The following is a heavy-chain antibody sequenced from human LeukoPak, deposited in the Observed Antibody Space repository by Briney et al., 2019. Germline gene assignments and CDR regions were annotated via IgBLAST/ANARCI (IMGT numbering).Heavy chain of an antibody. V-gene: IGHV1-69*13. CDR3: ARAPDPSDYFDY. Sequence: GASVKVSCKASGGTFSSYAISWVRQAPGQGLEWMGGIIPIFGTANYAQKFQGRVTITADESTSTPYMELSSLRSEDTAVYYCARAPDPSDYFDYWGQGTLVTVSS. CDR2: IIPIFGTA. CDR1: GGTFSSYA. J-gene: IGHJ4*02.